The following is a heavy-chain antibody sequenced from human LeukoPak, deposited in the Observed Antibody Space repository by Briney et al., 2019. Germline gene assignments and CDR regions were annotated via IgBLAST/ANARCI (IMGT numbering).Heavy chain of an antibody. D-gene: IGHD6-6*01. Sequence: SETLSLTCTVSGDSISSYYGSWIRQPPGEGLEWFGHIYTSGGTNYIPSLKGRVTISIDTSKNQSSLKLSSVTAADSAVYYCARLTRLSTSPDRYYLDYWGQGTLVTVSS. V-gene: IGHV4-4*09. CDR1: GDSISSYY. CDR3: ARLTRLSTSPDRYYLDY. CDR2: IYTSGGT. J-gene: IGHJ4*02.